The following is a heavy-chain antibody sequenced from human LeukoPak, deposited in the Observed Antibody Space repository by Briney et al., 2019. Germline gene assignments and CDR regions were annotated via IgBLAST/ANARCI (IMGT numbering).Heavy chain of an antibody. Sequence: GGSLRLSCAASGFTFRSYDMNWVRQAPGKGLEWVSYISSSGRSIYYADSVKGRFTISRDNAKNSLYPQMNSLRAEDTAVYYCARDLGQQLVWGQGTLVTVSS. V-gene: IGHV3-48*03. D-gene: IGHD6-13*01. J-gene: IGHJ4*02. CDR1: GFTFRSYD. CDR2: ISSSGRSI. CDR3: ARDLGQQLV.